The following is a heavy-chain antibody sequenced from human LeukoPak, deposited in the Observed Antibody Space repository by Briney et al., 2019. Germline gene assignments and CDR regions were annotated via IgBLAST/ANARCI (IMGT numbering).Heavy chain of an antibody. D-gene: IGHD6-19*01. CDR1: GYTFTSYG. CDR2: ISAYNGNT. CDR3: ARDRYSSGWYYFDY. V-gene: IGHV1-18*01. J-gene: IGHJ4*02. Sequence: ASVKVSCKASGYTFTSYGISWVRQAPGQGLEWMGWISAYNGNTNYAQKLQGRVTMTTDTSTSTAYMELRSLRSDDTAVYYCARDRYSSGWYYFDYSAREPWSPSPQ.